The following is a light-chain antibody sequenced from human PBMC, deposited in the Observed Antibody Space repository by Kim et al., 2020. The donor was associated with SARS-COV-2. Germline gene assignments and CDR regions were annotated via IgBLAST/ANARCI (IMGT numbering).Light chain of an antibody. CDR2: DVS. CDR3: SSYTSSSTYVV. Sequence: SIAISCTGTSSDVGGYDYVSWHQQRPGKAPKFIMYDVSKRPSGVSNRFSGSKSGNTASLTISGLQAEDEADYYCSSYTSSSTYVVFGGGTKLTVL. CDR1: SSDVGGYDY. V-gene: IGLV2-14*04. J-gene: IGLJ2*01.